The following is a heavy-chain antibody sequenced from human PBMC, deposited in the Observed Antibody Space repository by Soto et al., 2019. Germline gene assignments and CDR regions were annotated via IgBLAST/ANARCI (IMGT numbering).Heavy chain of an antibody. CDR3: TTGPNLRPLAAFDI. CDR2: IKSKSDGGTI. V-gene: IGHV3-15*01. J-gene: IGHJ3*02. Sequence: VQLVESGGGLVKPGGSLRLSCAASGFTFTNAWMTWVRHGPGKGLEWVGRIKSKSDGGTIDYAAPVKGRFTISRDDSKNTLYLQMNSLKTEDTAVYYCTTGPNLRPLAAFDIWGQGTVVTVSS. CDR1: GFTFTNAW.